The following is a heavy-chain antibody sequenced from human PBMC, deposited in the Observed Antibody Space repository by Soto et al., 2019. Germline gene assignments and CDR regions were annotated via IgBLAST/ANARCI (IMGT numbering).Heavy chain of an antibody. J-gene: IGHJ6*02. CDR2: ISAYNGNT. V-gene: IGHV1-18*01. CDR1: GYTFTSYG. CDR3: ARGEVVYSYGMDV. Sequence: ASVKVSCKASGYTFTSYGTNWVRQAPGQGLEWMGWISAYNGNTKYAQRLQGRVTMTTDTSTSTAYMELRSLRSDDTAVYYCARGEVVYSYGMDVRGQGTSVTVSS. D-gene: IGHD1-26*01.